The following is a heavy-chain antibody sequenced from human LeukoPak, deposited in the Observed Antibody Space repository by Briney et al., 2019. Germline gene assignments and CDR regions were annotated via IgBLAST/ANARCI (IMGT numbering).Heavy chain of an antibody. V-gene: IGHV4-34*01. Sequence: SETLSLTCAVYGGSFSGYYWSWIRQPPGKGLEWIGNIYHSGSTNYSPSLKSRVTISVDTSKNQFSLKLSSVTAADTAVYFCAREDYYNSGGYYLDYWGQGTLVTVSS. CDR3: AREDYYNSGGYYLDY. CDR1: GGSFSGYY. J-gene: IGHJ4*02. CDR2: IYHSGST. D-gene: IGHD3-22*01.